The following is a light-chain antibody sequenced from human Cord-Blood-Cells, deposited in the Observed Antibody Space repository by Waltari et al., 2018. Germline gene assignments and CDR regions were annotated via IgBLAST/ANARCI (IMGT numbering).Light chain of an antibody. CDR1: QSISSW. V-gene: IGKV1-5*03. CDR2: KAS. CDR3: QQHNSYSRT. Sequence: DIQMTQSPSTLSASVGDRVTLTCRASQSISSWLAWYQQKPGTAPKLLIYKASSLESGVPSRFSGSGSGTEFTLTISSLQPDDFATYYCQQHNSYSRTFGQGTKVEIK. J-gene: IGKJ1*01.